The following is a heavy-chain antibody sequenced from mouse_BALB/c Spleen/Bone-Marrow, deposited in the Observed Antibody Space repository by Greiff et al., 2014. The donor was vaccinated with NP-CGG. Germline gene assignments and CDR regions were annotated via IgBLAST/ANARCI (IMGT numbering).Heavy chain of an antibody. V-gene: IGHV5-17*02. CDR3: ARDVPLYDVGYFDY. CDR2: ISSGSSTI. J-gene: IGHJ2*01. CDR1: GFTFSSFG. Sequence: EVQLVESGGGLVQPGGSRKLSCAASGFTFSSFGMHWVRQAPEKGLEWVAYISSGSSTIYYADTVKGRFTISRDNPKNTLFLQMTSLRSEGTAMYYCARDVPLYDVGYFDYWGQGTTLTVSS. D-gene: IGHD2-14*01.